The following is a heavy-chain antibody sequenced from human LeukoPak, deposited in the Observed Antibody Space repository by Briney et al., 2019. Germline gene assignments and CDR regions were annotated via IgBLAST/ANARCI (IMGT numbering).Heavy chain of an antibody. CDR1: GGTFSSYA. CDR2: IIPIFGIA. CDR3: ALTTNIVLMVYAIQEEYDYYGMDV. Sequence: SVKVSCKASGGTFSSYAISWVRQAPGQGLEWMGRIIPIFGIANYAQKFQGRVTITADKSTSTAYMELSSLRSEDTAVYYCALTTNIVLMVYAIQEEYDYYGMDVWGQGTTVTVSS. V-gene: IGHV1-69*04. J-gene: IGHJ6*02. D-gene: IGHD2-8*01.